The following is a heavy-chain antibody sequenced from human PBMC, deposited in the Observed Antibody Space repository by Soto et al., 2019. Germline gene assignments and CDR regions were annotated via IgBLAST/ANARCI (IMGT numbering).Heavy chain of an antibody. V-gene: IGHV4-34*01. J-gene: IGHJ6*02. CDR3: ASRDYYGSGTNYYYYGMDV. Sequence: SETLSLTCAVHGGSFPGYYSTWIPQPPGTGLEWIGEINHSGSTNYNPSLKSRVTISVDTSKNQFSLKLTSVTAADTAVYYCASRDYYGSGTNYYYYGMDVWGQGTTVT. D-gene: IGHD3-10*01. CDR2: INHSGST. CDR1: GGSFPGYY.